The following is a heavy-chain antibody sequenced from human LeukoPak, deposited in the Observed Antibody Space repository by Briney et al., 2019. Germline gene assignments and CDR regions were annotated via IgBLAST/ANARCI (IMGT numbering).Heavy chain of an antibody. CDR3: ARENGDYADAFDI. Sequence: AGGSLRLSCAASGFTFTNYRMTWVRQAPGKGLEWVSSISSTSGYIFYADSVQGRFIISRDNAKSSLYLQMNSLRAEDTAVYYCARENGDYADAFDIWGQGTMVTVSS. D-gene: IGHD4-17*01. CDR2: ISSTSGYI. V-gene: IGHV3-21*01. CDR1: GFTFTNYR. J-gene: IGHJ3*02.